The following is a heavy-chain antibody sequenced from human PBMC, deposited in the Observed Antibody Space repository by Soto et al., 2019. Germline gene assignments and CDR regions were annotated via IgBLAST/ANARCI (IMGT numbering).Heavy chain of an antibody. Sequence: ASVKVSCKASGYTFTGYYMHWVRQAPGQGLEWMGWINPNSGGTNYAQKFQGRVTMTRDTSISTAYMELSRLRSDDTAVYYCARAGDCTNGVCCLTGPMDVWGQGTTVTVSS. J-gene: IGHJ6*02. CDR3: ARAGDCTNGVCCLTGPMDV. D-gene: IGHD2-8*01. V-gene: IGHV1-2*02. CDR1: GYTFTGYY. CDR2: INPNSGGT.